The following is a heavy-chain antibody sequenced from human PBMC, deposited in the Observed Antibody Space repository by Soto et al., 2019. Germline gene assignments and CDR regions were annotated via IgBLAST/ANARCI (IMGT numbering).Heavy chain of an antibody. Sequence: SGPTLVNPTQTLTLTCTFSGFSLSTSGMNVGWIRQPPGKALEWLGLIFWDDTKHYSPSLKSRLTITKDTSKNQVVLTLTNMDPMDTATYYCAHSKTWRFGYWGRGTLVTVSS. CDR2: IFWDDTK. J-gene: IGHJ4*02. CDR1: GFSLSTSGMN. V-gene: IGHV2-5*02. CDR3: AHSKTWRFGY. D-gene: IGHD3-3*01.